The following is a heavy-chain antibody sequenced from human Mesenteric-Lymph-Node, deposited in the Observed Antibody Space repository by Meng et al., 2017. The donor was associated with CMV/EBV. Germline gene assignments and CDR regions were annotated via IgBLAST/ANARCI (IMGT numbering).Heavy chain of an antibody. CDR2: IHNSGST. D-gene: IGHD3-10*01. V-gene: IGHV4-59*01. Sequence: SETLSLTCTVSGGSISSYYWSWIRQPPGKGLEWMGYIHNSGSTNYNPSLKSRVTISVDTSKNQLSLKPSSVTAADTVVYYCARGISGMEGRWFDPWGQGTLVTVSS. CDR1: GGSISSYY. J-gene: IGHJ5*02. CDR3: ARGISGMEGRWFDP.